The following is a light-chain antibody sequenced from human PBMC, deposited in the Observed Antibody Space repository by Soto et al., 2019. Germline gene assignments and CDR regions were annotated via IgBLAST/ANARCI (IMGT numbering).Light chain of an antibody. CDR1: SSDGGGYNY. J-gene: IGLJ1*01. Sequence: QSALTQPVSVSGSPGQSLSISCTGNSSDGGGYNYVSWHQQHPGKAPKLMMFEVSYRTSRVSDRFSGSKSGNTASLTISGRQADDDADYYCSSNSRSSLYVLGTGTNETVL. CDR2: EVS. V-gene: IGLV2-14*01. CDR3: SSNSRSSLYV.